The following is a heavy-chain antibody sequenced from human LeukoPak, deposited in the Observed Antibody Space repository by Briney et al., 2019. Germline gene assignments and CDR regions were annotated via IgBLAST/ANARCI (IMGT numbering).Heavy chain of an antibody. CDR3: ARAPSWSGYSSYYYMDV. CDR1: GYTFTSFD. V-gene: IGHV1-8*01. D-gene: IGHD3-3*01. Sequence: ASVKVSCKASGYTFTSFDINWVRHATGQGLEWMGWRNPNSGNTDHAQKFQGRGTMTRNTSISTAYMELSSLRSEDTAVYYCARAPSWSGYSSYYYMDVWGKGTTVTVSS. CDR2: RNPNSGNT. J-gene: IGHJ6*03.